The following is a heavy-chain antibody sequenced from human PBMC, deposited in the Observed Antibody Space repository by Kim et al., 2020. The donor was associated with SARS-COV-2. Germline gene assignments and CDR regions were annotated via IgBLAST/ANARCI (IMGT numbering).Heavy chain of an antibody. Sequence: GGSLRLSCAASGFTFSSYGMHWVRQAPGKGLEWVAVISYDGINKYYADSVKGRFTISRDNSKNTLYLQMNSLRAEDTAVYYCAKDPRSSGWYYFVDYWGQGTLVTVSS. CDR3: AKDPRSSGWYYFVDY. CDR2: ISYDGINK. CDR1: GFTFSSYG. V-gene: IGHV3-30*18. D-gene: IGHD6-19*01. J-gene: IGHJ4*02.